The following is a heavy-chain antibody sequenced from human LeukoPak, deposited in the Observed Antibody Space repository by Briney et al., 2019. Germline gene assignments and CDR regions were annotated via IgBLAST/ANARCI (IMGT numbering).Heavy chain of an antibody. J-gene: IGHJ3*02. CDR2: ISYDGSNK. Sequence: GGSLRLSCAASGFTFSSYAMHWVRQAPGKGLEWVAVISYDGSNKYYADSVKGRFTISRDNSKNTLYLQMNSLRAEDTAVYYCARDSKVGATTIDAFDIWGQGTMVTVSS. CDR1: GFTFSSYA. D-gene: IGHD1-26*01. CDR3: ARDSKVGATTIDAFDI. V-gene: IGHV3-30*04.